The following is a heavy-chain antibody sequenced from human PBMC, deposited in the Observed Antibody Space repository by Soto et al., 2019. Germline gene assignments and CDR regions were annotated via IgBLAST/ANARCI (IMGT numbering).Heavy chain of an antibody. CDR2: ISFYNGHT. CDR1: GDTVTKYG. J-gene: IGHJ4*02. V-gene: IGHV1-18*01. D-gene: IGHD6-19*01. CDR3: ASATSIAVAGKET. Sequence: QVQLVQSGGEVKKPGASVKVSCKASGDTVTKYGISWVRQAPGQGLEWLGWISFYNGHTNYALKFQDRITFTTDTSPSTASMELRSLTADDTAVYYFASATSIAVAGKETWGQGTLVTVSS.